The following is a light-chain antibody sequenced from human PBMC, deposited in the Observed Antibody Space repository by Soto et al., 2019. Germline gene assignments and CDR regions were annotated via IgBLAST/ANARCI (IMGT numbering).Light chain of an antibody. CDR1: QSVSSSF. CDR2: GAS. V-gene: IGKV3-20*01. CDR3: QQYGSSPYT. Sequence: EIVLTQSPGTLSSSPGERATLSCRASQSVSSSFLAWYQQKPGQAPRLLIYGASSRATGIPDRFSGSGYGTDFTLTISRLEPEEFAVYYCQQYGSSPYTFGRGTKLEIK. J-gene: IGKJ2*01.